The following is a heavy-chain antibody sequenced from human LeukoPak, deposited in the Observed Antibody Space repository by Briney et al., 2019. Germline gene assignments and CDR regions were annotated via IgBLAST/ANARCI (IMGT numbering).Heavy chain of an antibody. CDR2: IKQEGSEK. CDR3: VRYITMVRGVKNYFDY. CDR1: GFTFSSYW. D-gene: IGHD3-10*01. Sequence: GGSLRLSCAASGFTFSSYWMSWVRQAPGKGLEWVANIKQEGSEKYYVDSVKGRFTISRDNAKNSLYLQMNSLRAEDTAVYYCVRYITMVRGVKNYFDYWGQGTLVTVSS. J-gene: IGHJ4*02. V-gene: IGHV3-7*03.